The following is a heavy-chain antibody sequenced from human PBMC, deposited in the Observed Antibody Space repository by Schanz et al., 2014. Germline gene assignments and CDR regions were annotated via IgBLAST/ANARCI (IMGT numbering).Heavy chain of an antibody. CDR1: GYTFTSYG. D-gene: IGHD6-19*01. J-gene: IGHJ4*02. Sequence: VQLVQSGAEVKRPGASVRVSCKASGYTFTSYGINWVRQAPGQGLEWMGWISAYNGNTNYAQKLQGRVTMTTDTTTSTAYMELRSLRSDDTTVYYCARGGYSSGWYDRDIAQFDYWGQGTLGTVSS. CDR3: ARGGYSSGWYDRDIAQFDY. CDR2: ISAYNGNT. V-gene: IGHV1-18*01.